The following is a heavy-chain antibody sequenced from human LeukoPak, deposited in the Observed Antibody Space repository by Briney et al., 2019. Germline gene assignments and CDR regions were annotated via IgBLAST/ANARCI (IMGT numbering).Heavy chain of an antibody. J-gene: IGHJ4*02. CDR2: IYTSGST. CDR3: ARGVPFWIGYYKGYFDY. CDR1: GGSISSGFYY. V-gene: IGHV4-61*09. D-gene: IGHD3-3*01. Sequence: SQTLSFTCTVSGGSISSGFYYWSWIRQPAGKGLEWIGHIYTSGSTDYNPSLKSRITISVDTSKNQFSLKLSSVTAADTAVYFCARGVPFWIGYYKGYFDYWGQGTLVTVSS.